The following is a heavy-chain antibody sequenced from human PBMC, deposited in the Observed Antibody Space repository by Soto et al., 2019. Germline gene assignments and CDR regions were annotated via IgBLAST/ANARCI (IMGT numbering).Heavy chain of an antibody. V-gene: IGHV4-59*01. CDR3: AGDGSSGYDGFDI. CDR2: IYYSGST. D-gene: IGHD3-22*01. Sequence: QVQLQESGPGLVKPSETLSLTCTVSGGSISSYYWSWIRQPPGKGLEWIGYIYYSGSTNYNPSLMSRGTISVDTSKNHCSPRLSSVTAADTAVYYCAGDGSSGYDGFDIWGQGTMVTVSS. J-gene: IGHJ3*02. CDR1: GGSISSYY.